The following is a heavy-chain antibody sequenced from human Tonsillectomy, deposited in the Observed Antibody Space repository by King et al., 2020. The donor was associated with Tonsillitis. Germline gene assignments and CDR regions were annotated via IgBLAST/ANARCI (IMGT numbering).Heavy chain of an antibody. D-gene: IGHD3-10*01. CDR3: ARYFSYYGSGSYHMGFDY. J-gene: IGHJ4*02. CDR1: GYTFTSNG. CDR2: ISAYNGNT. V-gene: IGHV1-18*04. Sequence: VQLVQSGAEVKKPGASVKVSCKASGYTFTSNGISWVRQAPGQGLEWMGWISAYNGNTNYAQKLQGRVTMTTDTSTTTAYMELRSLRSDDTAVYYCARYFSYYGSGSYHMGFDYWGQGPLVTVSS.